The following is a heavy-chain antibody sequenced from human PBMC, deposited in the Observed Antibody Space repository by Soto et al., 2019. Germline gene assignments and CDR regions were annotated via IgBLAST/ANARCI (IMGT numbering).Heavy chain of an antibody. D-gene: IGHD3-3*01. CDR2: ISWNSGSI. CDR1: GFTFDDYA. J-gene: IGHJ4*02. Sequence: PGGSLRLSCAASGFTFDDYAMHWVRQAPGKGLEWVSGISWNSGSIGYADSVKGRFTISRDNAKNSLYLQMNSLRAEDTALYYCAKGGFGVVISTVYYFDYWGQGTLVTVS. V-gene: IGHV3-9*01. CDR3: AKGGFGVVISTVYYFDY.